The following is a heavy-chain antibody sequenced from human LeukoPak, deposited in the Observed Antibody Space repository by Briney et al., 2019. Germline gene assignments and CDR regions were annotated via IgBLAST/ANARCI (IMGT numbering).Heavy chain of an antibody. D-gene: IGHD3-10*01. J-gene: IGHJ4*02. Sequence: ASVEVSCKASGYTFTGYYMHWVRQAPGQGLEWMGWINPNSGGTNYAQKFQGRVTMTRDTSISTAYMELSRLRSDDTAVYYCARARGYYGSGSYYTGYWGQGTLVTVSS. CDR1: GYTFTGYY. V-gene: IGHV1-2*02. CDR3: ARARGYYGSGSYYTGY. CDR2: INPNSGGT.